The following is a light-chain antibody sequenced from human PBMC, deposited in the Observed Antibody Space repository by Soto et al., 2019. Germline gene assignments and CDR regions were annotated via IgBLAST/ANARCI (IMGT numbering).Light chain of an antibody. CDR1: QSVSSN. CDR2: GAS. CDR3: QQYNNCRPT. Sequence: EIVMTQSPSTLSVSPGERATLSCRASQSVSSNLAWYQQKPGQAPRLLIYGASTRATGIPARFSGSGSGTEFTLTISSLQSEDFAVYYCQQYNNCRPTFGQGTKLEIK. J-gene: IGKJ2*01. V-gene: IGKV3-15*01.